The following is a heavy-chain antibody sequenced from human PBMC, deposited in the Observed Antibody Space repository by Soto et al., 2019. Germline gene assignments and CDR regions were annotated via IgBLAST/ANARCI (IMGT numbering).Heavy chain of an antibody. Sequence: SETLSLTCTVSGGSISSSSYYWGWIRQPPGKGLEWIGSIYYSGSTYYNPSLKSRVTISVDTSKNQFSLKLSSVTAADTAVYYCARRAGRYNWFDPWGQGTLVTVSS. J-gene: IGHJ5*02. CDR2: IYYSGST. CDR3: ARRAGRYNWFDP. D-gene: IGHD3-10*01. V-gene: IGHV4-39*01. CDR1: GGSISSSSYY.